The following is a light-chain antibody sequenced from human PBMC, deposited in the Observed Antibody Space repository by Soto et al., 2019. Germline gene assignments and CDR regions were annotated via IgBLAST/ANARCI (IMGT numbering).Light chain of an antibody. CDR1: QSVTNNY. V-gene: IGKV3-20*01. J-gene: IGKJ5*01. CDR3: QQYGSSPIT. Sequence: EIVFTQSPGTLSFSPWEGSTLSFMASQSVTNNYLAWYQQKPVHAPRLLIDGASNTATGIPDRLSGSGSGTDFTLTISRLEPEDFAVYYCQQYGSSPITFGQGTRLEIK. CDR2: GAS.